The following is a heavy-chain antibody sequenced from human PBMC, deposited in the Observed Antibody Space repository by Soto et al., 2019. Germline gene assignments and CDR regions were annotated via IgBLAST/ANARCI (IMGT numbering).Heavy chain of an antibody. V-gene: IGHV4-34*01. D-gene: IGHD4-17*01. Sequence: PSETLSLTCAVYGGSFSGYYWSWIRQPPGKGLEWIGEINHSGSTNYNPSLKSRVTISVDTSKNQFSLKLSSVTAADTAVYYCATGHPTVNDYYYYYYMDVWGKGTTVTAP. CDR3: ATGHPTVNDYYYYYYMDV. J-gene: IGHJ6*03. CDR1: GGSFSGYY. CDR2: INHSGST.